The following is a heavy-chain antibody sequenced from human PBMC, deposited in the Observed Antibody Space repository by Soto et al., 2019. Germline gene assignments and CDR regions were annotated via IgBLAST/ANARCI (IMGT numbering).Heavy chain of an antibody. CDR1: GFTFSNYW. Sequence: EVQVVESGGGLVQPGGSLRLSCAASGFTFSNYWMQWVRQAPGKGLVWVSRINSDGSSTSYADSVKGRFTISRDNAKNTLFLQMTSLSAEDTAVYYCARAVRSGSYPYYYYGMDVWGQGTTVTVSS. CDR2: INSDGSST. J-gene: IGHJ6*02. D-gene: IGHD3-10*01. CDR3: ARAVRSGSYPYYYYGMDV. V-gene: IGHV3-74*01.